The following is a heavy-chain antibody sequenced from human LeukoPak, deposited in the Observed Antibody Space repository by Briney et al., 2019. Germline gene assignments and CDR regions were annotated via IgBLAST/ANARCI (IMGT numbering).Heavy chain of an antibody. V-gene: IGHV3-74*01. J-gene: IGHJ4*02. CDR1: GFTFSSYS. CDR3: ARPGTTGYYNY. D-gene: IGHD3-9*01. CDR2: ISDDGKST. Sequence: PGGSLRLSCAASGFTFSSYSMNWVRQAPGKRLAWVSHISDDGKSTDYADSVRGRFTISRDNAKNTLYLQMNGLRAEDTAVYYCARPGTTGYYNYWGQGTLVTVS.